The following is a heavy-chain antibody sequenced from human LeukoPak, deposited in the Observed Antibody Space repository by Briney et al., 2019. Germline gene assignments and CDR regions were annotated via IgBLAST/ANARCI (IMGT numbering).Heavy chain of an antibody. CDR1: GFTFSDHY. D-gene: IGHD1-26*01. CDR2: TRNKANSYIT. Sequence: GGALRLSCAASGFTFSDHYMDWVRQAPGKGLEGVGRTRNKANSYITEYAASVKGRFTISRDDSKISLFLQMNSLKTEDTAVYYCARATYSGTYLFQDYWGQGTLVTVSS. CDR3: ARATYSGTYLFQDY. J-gene: IGHJ4*02. V-gene: IGHV3-72*01.